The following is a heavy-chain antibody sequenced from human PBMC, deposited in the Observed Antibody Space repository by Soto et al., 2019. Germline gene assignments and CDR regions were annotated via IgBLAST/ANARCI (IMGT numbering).Heavy chain of an antibody. Sequence: QVQLQESGPGLVKPSQTLSLTCTVSGGSISSGDYYWSWIRQPPGKGLEWIGYMYYSGSTYYNPSLKSRVTISVDTSKNQFSLKLSSVTAADTAVYYCARVDSSGYQPFDYWGQGTLVTVSS. CDR3: ARVDSSGYQPFDY. V-gene: IGHV4-30-4*01. D-gene: IGHD3-22*01. CDR2: MYYSGST. CDR1: GGSISSGDYY. J-gene: IGHJ4*02.